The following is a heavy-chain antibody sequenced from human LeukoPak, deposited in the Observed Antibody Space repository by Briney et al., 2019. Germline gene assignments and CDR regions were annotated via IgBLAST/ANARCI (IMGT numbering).Heavy chain of an antibody. D-gene: IGHD3/OR15-3a*01. J-gene: IGHJ6*03. CDR1: GFPFSRNV. V-gene: IGHV3-30*01. CDR3: AKGGIPTGPYYYFYYMDV. Sequence: SGSSLRLPCVVSGFPFSRNVLLCVRQAPGKGLEGVATISYDGNNKFHADSVERRFTISRHNSRNTVYLQMDSLRDEETAVYHCAKGGIPTGPYYYFYYMDVWGNGTRVSVSS. CDR2: ISYDGNNK.